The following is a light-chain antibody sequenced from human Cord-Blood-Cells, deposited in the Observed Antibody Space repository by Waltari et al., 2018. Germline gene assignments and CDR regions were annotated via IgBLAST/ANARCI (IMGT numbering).Light chain of an antibody. CDR1: SSNIGAGYD. J-gene: IGLJ2*01. V-gene: IGLV1-40*01. CDR2: GNS. Sequence: QSVLTQPPSVSGAPGPRVTISCTGTSSNIGAGYDVTWYPQLPGTAPKPLIYGNSNRPSGVPDRFSGSKSGTSASLAITGLQAEDEADYYCQSYDSSLSVYVVFGGGTKLTVL. CDR3: QSYDSSLSVYVV.